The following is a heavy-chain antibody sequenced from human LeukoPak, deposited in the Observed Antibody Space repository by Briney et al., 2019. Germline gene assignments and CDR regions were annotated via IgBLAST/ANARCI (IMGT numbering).Heavy chain of an antibody. CDR3: ARDLYRYYYYYYMDV. CDR1: GFTFSSYA. V-gene: IGHV3-21*01. Sequence: GGSLRLSCAASGFTFSSYAMNWVRQAPGKGLEWVSSISSSSSYIYYADSVKGRFTISRDNAKNSLYLQMNSLRAEDTAVYYCARDLYRYYYYYYMDVWGKGTTVTVSS. J-gene: IGHJ6*03. D-gene: IGHD4-11*01. CDR2: ISSSSSYI.